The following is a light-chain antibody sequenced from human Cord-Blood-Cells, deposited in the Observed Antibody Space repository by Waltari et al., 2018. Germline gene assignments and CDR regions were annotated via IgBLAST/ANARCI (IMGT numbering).Light chain of an antibody. J-gene: IGLJ3*02. CDR3: SPYTSSSTPWV. CDR1: SSDVGGYNY. V-gene: IGLV2-14*03. CDR2: DVS. Sequence: QSALTQPASVSGSPGQSITISCTGTSSDVGGYNYFSWYQQHPGKAPKLMIYDVSNRPSGVSNRFSGSKSGNTASLTISGLQAEDEADYYCSPYTSSSTPWVFGGGTKLTVL.